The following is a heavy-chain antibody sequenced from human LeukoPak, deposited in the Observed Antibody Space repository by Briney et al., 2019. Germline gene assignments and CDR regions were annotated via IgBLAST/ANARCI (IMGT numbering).Heavy chain of an antibody. V-gene: IGHV4-59*01. CDR2: IYYSGST. Sequence: PSETLSLTCTVSGGSISSYYWSWLRQPPGKGLEWIGYIYYSGSTNYNPSLKSRVTISVDTSKNQFSLKLSSVTAADTAVYYCARGWDTAMVTDYWGQGTLVTVSS. CDR1: GGSISSYY. J-gene: IGHJ4*02. CDR3: ARGWDTAMVTDY. D-gene: IGHD5-18*01.